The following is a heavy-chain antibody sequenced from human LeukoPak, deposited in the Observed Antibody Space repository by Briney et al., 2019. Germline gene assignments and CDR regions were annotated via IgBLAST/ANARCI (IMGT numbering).Heavy chain of an antibody. CDR1: GGPFTSYA. Sequence: GSSVKVSSKASGGPFTSYAISWVRPAPGQGLGWMGGIIPIFGTANYTQKFQGRVTITTDESTSTAYMELSSLRSEATAVYYCARGDLVGALGWFDRWGQGTLVTASS. V-gene: IGHV1-69*05. CDR3: ARGDLVGALGWFDR. CDR2: IIPIFGTA. J-gene: IGHJ5*02. D-gene: IGHD1-26*01.